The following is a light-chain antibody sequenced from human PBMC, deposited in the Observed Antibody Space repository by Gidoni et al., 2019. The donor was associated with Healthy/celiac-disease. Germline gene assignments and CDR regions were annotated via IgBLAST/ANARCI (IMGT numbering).Light chain of an antibody. CDR3: QVWDSSTVV. Sequence: SYELTQPLSVSVALGQTARITFGGNNIGSKNVHWYQQKPGQAPGLVIYRDSNRPSGIPERFSGSNSGNTATLTISRAQAGDEADYYCQVWDSSTVVFGGGTKLTVL. CDR1: NIGSKN. V-gene: IGLV3-9*01. J-gene: IGLJ2*01. CDR2: RDS.